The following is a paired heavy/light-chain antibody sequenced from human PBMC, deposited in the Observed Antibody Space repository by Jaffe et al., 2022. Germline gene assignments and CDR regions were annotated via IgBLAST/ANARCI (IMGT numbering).Light chain of an antibody. CDR2: EVT. Sequence: QSALTQPPSASGSPGQSVTISCTGTSSDVGGYNFVSWYQQYPGKAPKLMIYEVTKRPSGVPDRFSGSKSGNTASLTVSGLQAEDEADYYCSSYAGSNNYVFGTGTKVTVL. CDR1: SSDVGGYNF. J-gene: IGLJ1*01. CDR3: SSYAGSNNYV. V-gene: IGLV2-8*01.
Heavy chain of an antibody. CDR2: ISSSGDIT. J-gene: IGHJ3*02. Sequence: EVQLVESGGDLVQPGGSLTLSCAASGFTFSRNGMHWVRQAPGKGLEYVSAISSSGDITFYANSVKGRFTISRDNSRNTLFLQMDSLRVEDMAVYYCAADAFDIWGQGTMVTVSS. V-gene: IGHV3-64*01. CDR1: GFTFSRNG. CDR3: AADAFDI.